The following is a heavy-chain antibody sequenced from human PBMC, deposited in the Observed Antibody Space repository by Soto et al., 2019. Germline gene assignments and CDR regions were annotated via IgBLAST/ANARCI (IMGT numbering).Heavy chain of an antibody. Sequence: SETLSLTCTVSGGSISSYYWSWIRQPPGKGLEWIGYIYHSGSTYYNPSLKSRITISIDRSKNQLSLKLSSVTAADTAVYYCARGMTTVTTLDYWGQGTLVTVSS. D-gene: IGHD4-4*01. CDR3: ARGMTTVTTLDY. CDR1: GGSISSYY. CDR2: IYHSGST. V-gene: IGHV4-59*12. J-gene: IGHJ4*02.